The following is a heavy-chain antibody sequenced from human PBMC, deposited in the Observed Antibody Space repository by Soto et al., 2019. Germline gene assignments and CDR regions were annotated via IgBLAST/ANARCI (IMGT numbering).Heavy chain of an antibody. D-gene: IGHD2-8*01. J-gene: IGHJ6*02. CDR1: GYTFTSYG. V-gene: IGHV1-18*01. Sequence: ASVKVSCKASGYTFTSYGISWVRQAPGQGLEWMGWISAYNGNTNYAQKLQGRVTMTTDTSTSTAYMELRSLRSDDTAVYYCARDRALGYCTNGVCYDYYYYGMDVWGQGTTVTSP. CDR3: ARDRALGYCTNGVCYDYYYYGMDV. CDR2: ISAYNGNT.